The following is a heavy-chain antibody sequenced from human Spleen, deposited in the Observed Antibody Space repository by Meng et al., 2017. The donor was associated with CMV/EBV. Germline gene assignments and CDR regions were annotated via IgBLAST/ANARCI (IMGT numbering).Heavy chain of an antibody. Sequence: CGVFGGSFSGYSWSWVRQTPGKGLEWIAEVDHSGAPKYNSSLKSRVTLSLDTSKNQFSLKLKSVTAADTAMYYCARILTGWTIQVDYWGQGTLVTVSS. D-gene: IGHD3-9*01. J-gene: IGHJ4*02. CDR1: GGSFSGYS. V-gene: IGHV4-34*01. CDR3: ARILTGWTIQVDY. CDR2: VDHSGAP.